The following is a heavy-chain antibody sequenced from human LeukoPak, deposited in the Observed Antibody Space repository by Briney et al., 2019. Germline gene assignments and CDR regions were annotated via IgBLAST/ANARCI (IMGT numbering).Heavy chain of an antibody. D-gene: IGHD5-18*01. V-gene: IGHV4-39*07. CDR3: ARGDTAMINAFDI. J-gene: IGHJ3*02. CDR2: INYSGRT. CDR1: GGSISSSSYY. Sequence: SETLSLTCTVSGGSISSSSYYWGWIRQPPGKGLEWIGSINYSGRTYYNPSLNSRVTISIDTSKNHFSLKLSSVTAADTAVYYCARGDTAMINAFDIWGQGTMVTVSS.